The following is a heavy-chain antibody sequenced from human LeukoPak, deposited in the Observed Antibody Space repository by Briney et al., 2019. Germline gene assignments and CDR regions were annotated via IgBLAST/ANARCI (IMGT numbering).Heavy chain of an antibody. D-gene: IGHD3-22*01. Sequence: PSETLSLTCTVSGGSISSSSYYWGWIRQPPGKGLEWIGSIYYSGSTYYNPSLKSRVTISVDTSKNQFSLKLSSVTAADTAVYYCARARWGLLLVSYFDYWGQGTLVTVSS. CDR2: IYYSGST. CDR3: ARARWGLLLVSYFDY. CDR1: GGSISSSSYY. J-gene: IGHJ4*02. V-gene: IGHV4-39*07.